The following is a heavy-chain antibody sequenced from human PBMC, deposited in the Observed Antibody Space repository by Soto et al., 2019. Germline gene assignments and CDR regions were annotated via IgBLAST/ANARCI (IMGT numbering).Heavy chain of an antibody. J-gene: IGHJ6*02. Sequence: ASVKVSCKASGYTFTSYYMHWVRQAPGQGLEWMGIINPSGGSTSYAQKFQGRVTMTRDTSTSTVYKELSSLRSEDTAVYYCARELYSSSWLDYYGMDVWGQGTTVTVSS. D-gene: IGHD6-13*01. CDR2: INPSGGST. CDR3: ARELYSSSWLDYYGMDV. CDR1: GYTFTSYY. V-gene: IGHV1-46*01.